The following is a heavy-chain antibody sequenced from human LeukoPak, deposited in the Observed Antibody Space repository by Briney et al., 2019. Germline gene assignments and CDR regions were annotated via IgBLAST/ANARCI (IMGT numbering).Heavy chain of an antibody. CDR1: GFTFSSYS. V-gene: IGHV3-21*04. J-gene: IGHJ4*02. D-gene: IGHD6-6*01. Sequence: GGSLRLSCAASGFTFSSYSMNWVRQAPGKGLEWVSSISSSSSYIYHADSVKGRFTISRDNSKNTLYLQMNSLRVEDTALYYCAKGSSSSRPYYFDYWGQGTLVTVSS. CDR3: AKGSSSSRPYYFDY. CDR2: ISSSSSYI.